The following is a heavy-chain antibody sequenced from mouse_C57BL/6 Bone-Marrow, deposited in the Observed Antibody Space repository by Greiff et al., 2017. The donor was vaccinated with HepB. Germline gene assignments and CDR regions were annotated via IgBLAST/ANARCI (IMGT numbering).Heavy chain of an antibody. D-gene: IGHD1-2*01. CDR3: ATLLRWYFDV. Sequence: VQLKESGPELVKPGDSVKISCKASGYSFTGYFMNWVMQSHGKSLEWIGRINPYNGDTFYNQKFKGKATLTVDKSSSTAHMELRSLTSEDSAVYYCATLLRWYFDVWGTGTTVTVSS. V-gene: IGHV1-20*01. CDR2: INPYNGDT. CDR1: GYSFTGYF. J-gene: IGHJ1*03.